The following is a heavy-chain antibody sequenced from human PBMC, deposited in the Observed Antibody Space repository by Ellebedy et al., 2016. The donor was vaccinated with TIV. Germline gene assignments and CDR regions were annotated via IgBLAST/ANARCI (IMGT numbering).Heavy chain of an antibody. Sequence: SVKVSXXASGFTFTSSAMQWVRQARGQRLEWIGWIVVGSGNTNYAQKFQERVTITRDMSTSTAYMELSSLRSEDTAVYYCAATLLSRPYYYYYMDVWGKGTTFTVSS. CDR2: IVVGSGNT. CDR3: AATLLSRPYYYYYMDV. V-gene: IGHV1-58*02. CDR1: GFTFTSSA. J-gene: IGHJ6*03. D-gene: IGHD3-16*02.